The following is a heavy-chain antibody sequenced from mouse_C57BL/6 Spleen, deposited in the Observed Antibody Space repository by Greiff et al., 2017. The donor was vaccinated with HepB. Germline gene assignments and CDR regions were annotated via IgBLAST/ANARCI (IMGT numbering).Heavy chain of an antibody. J-gene: IGHJ2*01. CDR3: ARTRGIYYYGSSPY. V-gene: IGHV1-26*01. CDR2: INPNNGGT. D-gene: IGHD1-1*01. Sequence: EVKLQQSGPELVKPGASVKISCKASGYTFTDYYMNWVKQSHGKSLEWIGDINPNNGGTSYNQKFKGKATLTVDKSSSTAYMELRSLTSEDSAVYYCARTRGIYYYGSSPYWGQGTTLTVSS. CDR1: GYTFTDYY.